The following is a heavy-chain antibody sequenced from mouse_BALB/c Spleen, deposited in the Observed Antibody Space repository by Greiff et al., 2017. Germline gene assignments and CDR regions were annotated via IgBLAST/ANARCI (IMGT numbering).Heavy chain of an antibody. D-gene: IGHD2-2*01. CDR2: ISDGGSYT. J-gene: IGHJ3*01. CDR3: ARDGHYGYDAWFAY. CDR1: GFTFSDYY. V-gene: IGHV5-4*02. Sequence: EVMLVESGGGLVKPGGSLKLSCAASGFTFSDYYMYWVRQTPEKRLEWVATISDGGSYTYYPDSVKGRFTISRDNAKNNLYLQMSSLKSEDTAMYYCARDGHYGYDAWFAYWGQGTLVTVSA.